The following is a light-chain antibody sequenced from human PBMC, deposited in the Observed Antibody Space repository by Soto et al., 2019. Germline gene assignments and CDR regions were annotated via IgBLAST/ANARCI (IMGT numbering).Light chain of an antibody. CDR2: AAS. V-gene: IGKV1-39*01. Sequence: DLQMTQSPSSLSASVGDRVTITCRSSQSISTYLNWYQQKPGKAPKLLIYAASSLRSGVPSRFSGSGSVTDFTLTISSLQPEDFATYYCQQSYSIPQTFGQGTKLEI. J-gene: IGKJ2*01. CDR3: QQSYSIPQT. CDR1: QSISTY.